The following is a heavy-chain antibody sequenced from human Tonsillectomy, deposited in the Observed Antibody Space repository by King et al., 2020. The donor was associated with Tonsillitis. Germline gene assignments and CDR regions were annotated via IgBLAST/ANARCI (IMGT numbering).Heavy chain of an antibody. D-gene: IGHD3-10*01. CDR2: ISGSGGST. V-gene: IGHV3-23*04. J-gene: IGHJ6*02. Sequence: VQLVESGGGLVQPGGSLRLSCAASGFTFSSYAMSWVRQAPGKGLEWVSGISGSGGSTYYADSVKGRFTISRDNSKNTLYLQMNSLRAEDTAVYYCSKSGWDGSGTWNYYYGMDVWGQGTTVTVSS. CDR1: GFTFSSYA. CDR3: SKSGWDGSGTWNYYYGMDV.